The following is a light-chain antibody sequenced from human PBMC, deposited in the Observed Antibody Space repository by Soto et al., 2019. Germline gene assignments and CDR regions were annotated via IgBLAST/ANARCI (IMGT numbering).Light chain of an antibody. CDR2: GAS. J-gene: IGKJ1*01. CDR1: QSVSSSY. V-gene: IGKV3-15*01. CDR3: QQYNNWPTWT. Sequence: EIVLTQSPGTLSLSPGERATLSCRASQSVSSSYLAWYQQRPGQGPRLLIYGASTRATGIPARFSGSGSGTEFTLTISSLQSEDFAVYYCQQYNNWPTWTFGQGTKVDIK.